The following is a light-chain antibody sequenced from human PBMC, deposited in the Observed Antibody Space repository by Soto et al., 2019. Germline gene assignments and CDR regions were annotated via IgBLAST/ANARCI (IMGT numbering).Light chain of an antibody. CDR2: DAS. CDR1: QDIGNY. CDR3: QQYYNVPIT. J-gene: IGKJ5*01. Sequence: DIQMTQSPSSLSASVGDRVTITCQASQDIGNYLNWYQQRPGKAPKLLILDASSLDTGVPSRFSGSGPGTDFTFTISSLQSEDIATYYCQQYYNVPITFGQGTRLEI. V-gene: IGKV1-33*01.